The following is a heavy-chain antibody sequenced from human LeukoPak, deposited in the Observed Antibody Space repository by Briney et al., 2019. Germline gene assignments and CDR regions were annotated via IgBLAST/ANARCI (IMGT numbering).Heavy chain of an antibody. D-gene: IGHD2-2*01. Sequence: GGSLRLSCAASGFTFDGYAMHWVRQAPGKGLEWVSGITWNSGSIGYADFVKGRFTISRDNAKNSLYLQMNSLRAEDMALYYCAKDRGYQPSYYFDYWGQGTLVTVSS. CDR1: GFTFDGYA. J-gene: IGHJ4*02. CDR3: AKDRGYQPSYYFDY. V-gene: IGHV3-9*03. CDR2: ITWNSGSI.